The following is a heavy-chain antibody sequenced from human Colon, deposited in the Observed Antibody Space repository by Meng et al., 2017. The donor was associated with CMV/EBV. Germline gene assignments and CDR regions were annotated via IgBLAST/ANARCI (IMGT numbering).Heavy chain of an antibody. CDR1: GGYLNDFY. CDR2: IFPTGSA. CDR3: ARDSDGSGTFSYWFDP. Sequence: QIHRQGPGPGLVMPSEPWSLPCTVSGGYLNDFYWNWIRQPVGKGLEWIGRIFPTGSAYYNSSLNSRVTMSVDTSKNQFSLKLTSVTAADTAVYYCARDSDGSGTFSYWFDPWGQGTLVTVSS. D-gene: IGHD3-10*01. J-gene: IGHJ5*02. V-gene: IGHV4-4*07.